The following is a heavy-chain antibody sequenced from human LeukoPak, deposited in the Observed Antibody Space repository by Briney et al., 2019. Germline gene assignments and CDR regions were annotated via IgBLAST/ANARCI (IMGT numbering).Heavy chain of an antibody. CDR3: AKPAYAGYYYYMDV. CDR1: GFTFSSYG. Sequence: PGGSLRLSCAASGFTFSSYGMHWVRQAPGKGLEWVAVISYDGSNKYYADSVKGRFTISRDNSKNTLYLQMNSLRVEDTAVYYCAKPAYAGYYYYMDVWGKGTTVTVSS. D-gene: IGHD3-16*01. CDR2: ISYDGSNK. V-gene: IGHV3-30*18. J-gene: IGHJ6*03.